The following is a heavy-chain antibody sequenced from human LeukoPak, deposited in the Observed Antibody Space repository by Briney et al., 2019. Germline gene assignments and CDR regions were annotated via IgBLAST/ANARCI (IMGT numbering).Heavy chain of an antibody. D-gene: IGHD6-19*01. CDR2: MYYSGIT. Sequence: SETLSLTCTVSGGSISSYYWSWFRQPPGKGLEWIGYMYYSGITNYNPSLKSRVTISVDTSKNQFSLKLSSVTAADTAVYYCARRVPVAGNHYFDYWGQGTLVTVSA. J-gene: IGHJ4*02. CDR3: ARRVPVAGNHYFDY. V-gene: IGHV4-59*08. CDR1: GGSISSYY.